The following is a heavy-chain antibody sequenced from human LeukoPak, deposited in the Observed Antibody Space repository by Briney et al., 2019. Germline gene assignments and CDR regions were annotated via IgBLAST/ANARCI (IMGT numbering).Heavy chain of an antibody. CDR3: AATFGGIIAPLDY. CDR2: IYPGDSDT. J-gene: IGHJ4*02. Sequence: GEFRQISCQGSGYSFTNCWIAWVRQMPGKGLEWMGIIYPGDSDTLYSPSFQGLVTISADNSISTAYLQWSSLKASDTAMYYCAATFGGIIAPLDYWGRGTLVTVSS. D-gene: IGHD3-16*02. CDR1: GYSFTNCW. V-gene: IGHV5-51*03.